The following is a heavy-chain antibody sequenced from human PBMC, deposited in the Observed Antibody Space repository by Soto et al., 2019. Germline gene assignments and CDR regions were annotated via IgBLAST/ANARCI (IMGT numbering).Heavy chain of an antibody. CDR3: AKHRSGLVVTATNY. CDR1: GFTFSSYA. CDR2: INSGGGDT. D-gene: IGHD2-21*02. Sequence: VGSLRLSCAASGFTFSSYAMNWIRQAPGKGLEWVSSINSGGGDTSYAGSVKGRFTISRDNSKNTLFLQMNSLGVEDTAVYYCAKHRSGLVVTATNYWGQGALVTVSS. J-gene: IGHJ4*02. V-gene: IGHV3-23*01.